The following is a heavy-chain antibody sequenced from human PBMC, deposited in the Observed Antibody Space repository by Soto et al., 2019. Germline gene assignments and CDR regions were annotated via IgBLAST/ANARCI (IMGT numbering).Heavy chain of an antibody. J-gene: IGHJ4*02. CDR1: GFTFSSYG. CDR2: ISYDGSNK. Sequence: QVQLVGSGGGVVQPGRSLRLSCAASGFTFSSYGMHWVRQAPGKGLEWVAVISYDGSNKYYADSVKGRFTISRDNSKNTLYLQMSSLRAEDTAVYYCAKGFSYSVIDYWGQGTLVTVSS. V-gene: IGHV3-30*18. D-gene: IGHD5-18*01. CDR3: AKGFSYSVIDY.